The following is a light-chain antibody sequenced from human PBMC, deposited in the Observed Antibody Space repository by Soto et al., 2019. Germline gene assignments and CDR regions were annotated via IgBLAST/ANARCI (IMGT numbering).Light chain of an antibody. J-gene: IGKJ1*01. CDR2: GAS. CDR1: QSVSNNY. V-gene: IGKV3-20*01. CDR3: QQYGSSFRT. Sequence: EIVLTQSPGTLSLSPGERATLSCRASQSVSNNYLAWYQQKPGQAPRLLIYGASSRATGIPDRFSGSGSGKDFTLTISRLAPEDFAVYYCQQYGSSFRTFGQGTKVEI.